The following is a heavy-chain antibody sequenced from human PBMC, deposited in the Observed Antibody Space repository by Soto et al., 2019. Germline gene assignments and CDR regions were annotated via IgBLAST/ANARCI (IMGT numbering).Heavy chain of an antibody. V-gene: IGHV3-30-3*01. CDR2: VSHDGSNK. Sequence: GGSLRLSCAASGFTFSDYAMHWVRQAPGKGLEWVAVVSHDGSNKYYADSVKGRFTISRDNSKNTLYLQMNSLRAEDTAVYYCARDSEPVAGTFDYWGQGTLVTVSS. CDR1: GFTFSDYA. CDR3: ARDSEPVAGTFDY. D-gene: IGHD6-19*01. J-gene: IGHJ4*02.